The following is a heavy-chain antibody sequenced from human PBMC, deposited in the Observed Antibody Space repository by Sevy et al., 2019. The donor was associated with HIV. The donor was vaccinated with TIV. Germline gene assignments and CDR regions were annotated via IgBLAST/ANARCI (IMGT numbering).Heavy chain of an antibody. Sequence: ASVKVSCKASGYTFSDSGYYVHWVRQAPGQGLEWMGWINPKSGATNYAQKFQGRVTMTRDTSVSTAYMELSRLTSDDTAVYYCARESYDFWTGPVDYDYGMDVWGQGTTVTVSS. D-gene: IGHD3-3*01. J-gene: IGHJ6*02. CDR3: ARESYDFWTGPVDYDYGMDV. CDR1: GYTFSDSGYY. V-gene: IGHV1-2*02. CDR2: INPKSGAT.